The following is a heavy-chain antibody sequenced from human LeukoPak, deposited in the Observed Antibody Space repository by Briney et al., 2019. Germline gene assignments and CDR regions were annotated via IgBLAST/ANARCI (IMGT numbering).Heavy chain of an antibody. CDR1: GGTFSSYA. V-gene: IGHV1-69*13. Sequence: ASVKVSCKASGGTFSSYAISWVRQAPGQGLEWMGGIIPIFGTANYAQRFQGRVTITADESTSTAYMELSSLRSEDTAVYYCARVVTTGLYYYYGMDVWGQGTTVTVSS. CDR3: ARVVTTGLYYYYGMDV. D-gene: IGHD4-11*01. J-gene: IGHJ6*02. CDR2: IIPIFGTA.